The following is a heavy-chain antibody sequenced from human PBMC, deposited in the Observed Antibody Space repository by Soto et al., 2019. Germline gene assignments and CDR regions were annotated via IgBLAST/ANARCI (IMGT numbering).Heavy chain of an antibody. CDR2: IGDSGART. D-gene: IGHD1-1*01. J-gene: IGHJ4*02. CDR1: GFTFSNHD. V-gene: IGHV3-23*01. Sequence: GGSLRLSCAASGFTFSNHDMTWVRQAPGKGLEWVSTIGDSGARTYYVDSVRGRFTISRDNSRNTLYLQMNDLRAEDTAVYYCVKDDVSGIPFSDYWGRGTLVTVPQ. CDR3: VKDDVSGIPFSDY.